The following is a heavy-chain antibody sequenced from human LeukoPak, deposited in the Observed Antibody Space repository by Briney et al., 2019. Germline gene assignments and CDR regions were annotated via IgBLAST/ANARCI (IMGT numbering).Heavy chain of an antibody. V-gene: IGHV1-69*13. D-gene: IGHD4-17*01. CDR1: GGTFSSYA. Sequence: ASVKVSCRASGGTFSSYAISWVRQAPGQGLEWTGGIIPIFGTANYAQKFQGRVTITADESTSTAYMELSSLRSEDTAVYYCARGSYGDYLGRVFDYWGQGTLVTVSS. CDR2: IIPIFGTA. CDR3: ARGSYGDYLGRVFDY. J-gene: IGHJ4*02.